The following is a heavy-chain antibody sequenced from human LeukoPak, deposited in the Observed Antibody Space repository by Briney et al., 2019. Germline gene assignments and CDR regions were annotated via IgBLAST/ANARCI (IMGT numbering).Heavy chain of an antibody. CDR1: GYTFPNYA. CDR2: INTNTGNP. V-gene: IGHV7-4-1*02. Sequence: ASVKVSCKASGYTFPNYAMNWVRQAPGQGLEWMGWINTNTGNPTYAQGFTGRFDFSLDTSVSTAYLKISSLKAEDTAVFYCARGTPLYYYDIGGTSPAGNTFDMWGQGTMVTVSS. CDR3: ARGTPLYYYDIGGTSPAGNTFDM. D-gene: IGHD3-22*01. J-gene: IGHJ3*02.